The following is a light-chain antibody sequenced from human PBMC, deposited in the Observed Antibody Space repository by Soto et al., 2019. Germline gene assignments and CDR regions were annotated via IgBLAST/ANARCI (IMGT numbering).Light chain of an antibody. CDR3: LQKYFCPCT. CDR2: AAS. J-gene: IGKJ3*01. V-gene: IGKV1-6*01. CDR1: QGISSY. Sequence: MTQSPASLSASVGDRVTITCRASQGISSYLNWYQQKPGKAPKRLIFAASNLQSGVTARWSGSGACTDFTLTIISLQPEDDVTDYCLQKYFCPCTFGPGTKVDIK.